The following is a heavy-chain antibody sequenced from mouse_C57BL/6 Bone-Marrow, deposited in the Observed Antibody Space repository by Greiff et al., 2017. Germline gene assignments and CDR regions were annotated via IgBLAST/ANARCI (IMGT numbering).Heavy chain of an antibody. D-gene: IGHD4-1*01. Sequence: VQLKQSGPELVKPGASVKISCKASGYSFTDYNMNWVKQSNGKSLEWIGVINPNYGTTSYNQKFKGKATLTVDQSSSTAYMQLNSLTSEESAVYYWARLPLTGKYFDVWGTGTTVTVSS. V-gene: IGHV1-39*01. CDR3: ARLPLTGKYFDV. J-gene: IGHJ1*03. CDR2: INPNYGTT. CDR1: GYSFTDYN.